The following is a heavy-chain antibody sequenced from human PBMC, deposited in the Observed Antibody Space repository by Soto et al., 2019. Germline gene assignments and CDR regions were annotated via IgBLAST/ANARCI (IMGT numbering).Heavy chain of an antibody. Sequence: ASVKVSCKASGYTFTSYGISWVRQAPGQGLEWMGWISAYNGNTNYAQKLQGRVTMTTDTSTSTAYMELRSLRSDDTAVYYCASSSYDFWSGYSRIYGMDVWGQGTTVTASS. CDR2: ISAYNGNT. J-gene: IGHJ6*02. D-gene: IGHD3-3*01. CDR1: GYTFTSYG. V-gene: IGHV1-18*01. CDR3: ASSSYDFWSGYSRIYGMDV.